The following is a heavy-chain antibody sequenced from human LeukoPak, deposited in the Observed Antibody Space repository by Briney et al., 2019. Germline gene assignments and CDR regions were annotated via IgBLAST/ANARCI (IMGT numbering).Heavy chain of an antibody. CDR1: GYTFTSYG. Sequence: GASVKVSCKASGYTFTSYGISWVRQAPGQGLEGMGWISAYNGKKNYAQKLQGRVTMTTDTSTSTAYMELRSLRSDDTAVYYCARVRVVVVPAAYYFDYWGQGTLVTVSS. CDR3: ARVRVVVVPAAYYFDY. V-gene: IGHV1-18*01. D-gene: IGHD2-2*01. CDR2: ISAYNGKK. J-gene: IGHJ4*02.